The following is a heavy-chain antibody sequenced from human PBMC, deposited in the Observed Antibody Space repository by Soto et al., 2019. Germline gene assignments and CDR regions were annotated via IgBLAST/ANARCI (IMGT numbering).Heavy chain of an antibody. CDR1: GFNFGSYV. Sequence: QVQLVESGGGVVQPGRSLRLSCAASGFNFGSYVMHWVRQAPGKGLEWVAVIWYDGGNKYYADSVKGRFTISRDNSKNTLYLQMNSLRAEDTAVHYCARDGQWLPRDGLRSSYYFDYWGQGTLVTVSS. CDR2: IWYDGGNK. J-gene: IGHJ4*02. CDR3: ARDGQWLPRDGLRSSYYFDY. V-gene: IGHV3-33*01. D-gene: IGHD6-19*01.